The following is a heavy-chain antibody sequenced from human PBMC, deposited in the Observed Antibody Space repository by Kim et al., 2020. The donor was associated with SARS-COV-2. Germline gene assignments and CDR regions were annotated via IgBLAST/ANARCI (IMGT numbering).Heavy chain of an antibody. D-gene: IGHD3-3*01. V-gene: IGHV1-69*01. CDR3: ASIPDYDFWSGMFDY. J-gene: IGHJ4*02. Sequence: QKFQRRVTVTADESTGTAYMELSSLRSEDTAVYYCASIPDYDFWSGMFDYWGQGTLVTVSS.